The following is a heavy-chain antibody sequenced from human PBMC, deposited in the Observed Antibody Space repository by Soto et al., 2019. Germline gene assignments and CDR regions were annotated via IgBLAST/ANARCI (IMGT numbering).Heavy chain of an antibody. CDR2: IGDSGGST. V-gene: IGHV3-23*01. CDR1: GFTFSNYA. J-gene: IGHJ4*02. CDR3: AQDFWNAFDS. D-gene: IGHD1-1*01. Sequence: GGSLRLSCGASGFTFSNYAMSWVRQAPGKGLEWVSAIGDSGGSTYYADSVKGRFTISRDNSNNTLYLQMNSLRAEDTAIYYCAQDFWNAFDSWGQGTLVTVSS.